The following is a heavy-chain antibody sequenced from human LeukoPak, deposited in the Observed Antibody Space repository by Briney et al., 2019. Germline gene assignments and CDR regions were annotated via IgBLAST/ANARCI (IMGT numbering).Heavy chain of an antibody. CDR1: GYSISSGGYY. CDR3: ARDRYDSYPMDV. CDR2: IYYSGST. D-gene: IGHD3-3*01. Sequence: PSETLSLTCTVSGYSISSGGYYWSWIRQHPGKGLEWIGYIYYSGSTYYSPSLKSRATISVDTSKNQFSLNLSSVTAADTAVYYCARDRYDSYPMDVWGQGTTVTVSS. J-gene: IGHJ6*02. V-gene: IGHV4-31*03.